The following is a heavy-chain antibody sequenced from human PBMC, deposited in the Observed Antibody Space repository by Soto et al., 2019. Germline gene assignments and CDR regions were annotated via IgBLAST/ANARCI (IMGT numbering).Heavy chain of an antibody. J-gene: IGHJ4*02. CDR3: TRGPRPNSTGTGAY. Sequence: GGSLRLSCAASGFIFKMYWMHWVRQSPGKGLVWISRIYNDGTYSDYADSVRGRFTISRDNVNDTLYLQMNNLRAEDSGLYYCTRGPRPNSTGTGAYWGQGTQVTVS. V-gene: IGHV3-74*01. CDR2: IYNDGTYS. D-gene: IGHD3-10*01. CDR1: GFIFKMYW.